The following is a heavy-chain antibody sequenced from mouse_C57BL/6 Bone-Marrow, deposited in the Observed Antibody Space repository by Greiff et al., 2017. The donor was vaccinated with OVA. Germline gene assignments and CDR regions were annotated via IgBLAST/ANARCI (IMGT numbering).Heavy chain of an antibody. V-gene: IGHV1-69*01. CDR2: IDPSDSYT. D-gene: IGHD2-3*01. J-gene: IGHJ1*03. Sequence: QVQLQQPGAELVMPGASVKLSCKASGYTFTSYWMHWVQQRPGQGLEWIGEIDPSDSYTNYNQKFKGKSTLTVDKSSSTAYMQLSSLTSEDSAVYYCARSRYDGYWYFDVWGTGTTVTVSS. CDR3: ARSRYDGYWYFDV. CDR1: GYTFTSYW.